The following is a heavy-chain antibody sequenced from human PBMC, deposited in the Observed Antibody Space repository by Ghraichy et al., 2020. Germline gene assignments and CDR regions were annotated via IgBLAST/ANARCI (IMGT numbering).Heavy chain of an antibody. CDR1: GFTFSSYW. J-gene: IGHJ6*02. Sequence: GGSLRLSCAASGFTFSSYWMHWVRQVPGKGLVWVSNINSDASFTAYADSVKGRFTISRDNAKNTLYLQMGSLRVEDTAVYYCARGSAGMDVWGLGATVTVSS. D-gene: IGHD2-2*01. V-gene: IGHV3-74*03. CDR3: ARGSAGMDV. CDR2: INSDASFT.